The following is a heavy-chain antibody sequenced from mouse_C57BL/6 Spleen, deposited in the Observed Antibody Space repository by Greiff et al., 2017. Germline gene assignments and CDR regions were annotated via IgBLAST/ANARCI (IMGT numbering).Heavy chain of an antibody. CDR3: ARHRSLVRFAY. D-gene: IGHD4-1*01. CDR1: GFTFSSYG. J-gene: IGHJ3*01. CDR2: ISSGGSYT. Sequence: EVQLQQSGGDLVKPGGSLKLSCAASGFTFSSYGMSWVRQTPDKRLEWVATISSGGSYTYYPDSVKGRFTISRDNAKNTLYLQMSSLKSEDTAMYYCARHRSLVRFAYWGQGTLVTVSA. V-gene: IGHV5-6*01.